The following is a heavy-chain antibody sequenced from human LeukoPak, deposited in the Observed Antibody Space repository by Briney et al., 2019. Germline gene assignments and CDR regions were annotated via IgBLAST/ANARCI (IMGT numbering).Heavy chain of an antibody. V-gene: IGHV1-24*01. D-gene: IGHD3-22*01. CDR1: GYTLTELS. CDR3: ARVDSSGYYQLYYYGMDV. J-gene: IGHJ6*02. Sequence: GASVKVSCKVSGYTLTELSMHWVRQAPGKGLEWMGGFDPEDGETIYAQKFQGRVTMTEDTSTDTAYMELSSLRSEDTAVYYCARVDSSGYYQLYYYGMDVWGQGTTVTVSS. CDR2: FDPEDGET.